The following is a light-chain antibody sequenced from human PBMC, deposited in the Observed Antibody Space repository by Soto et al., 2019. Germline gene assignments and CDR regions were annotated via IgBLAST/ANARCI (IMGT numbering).Light chain of an antibody. CDR1: QSISTN. CDR3: IQDYNYPLT. Sequence: EIVITQSPATLSVSPGERATLSCRASQSISTNLAWYQQRPGQAPRLLIYGASTRATGISVRFSGSGSGTEFTLTISSLQPEDFATYYCIQDYNYPLTFGGGTKVDIK. J-gene: IGKJ4*01. V-gene: IGKV3-15*01. CDR2: GAS.